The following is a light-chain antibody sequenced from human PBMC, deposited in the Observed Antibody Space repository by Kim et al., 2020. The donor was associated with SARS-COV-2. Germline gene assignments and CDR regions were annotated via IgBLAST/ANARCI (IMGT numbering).Light chain of an antibody. J-gene: IGLJ2*01. CDR3: SSYTSSSTVV. V-gene: IGLV2-14*03. CDR1: SSDIGVYNF. Sequence: QSALTQPASVSGSPGQSITISCTGTSSDIGVYNFVSCYQQHPDKAPKLMIYDVSNRPSGVSNRFSGSKSGNTASLTISGLQAADEADYYCSSYTSSSTVVFGGGTQLTVL. CDR2: DVS.